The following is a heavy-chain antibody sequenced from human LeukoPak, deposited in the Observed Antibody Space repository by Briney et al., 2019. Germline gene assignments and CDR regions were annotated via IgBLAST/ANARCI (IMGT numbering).Heavy chain of an antibody. J-gene: IGHJ6*03. Sequence: SETLSLTCAVYGGSFSGYYWSWIRQPPGKGLEWIGEINHSGSTNYNPSLKSRVTISVDTSKNQFSLKLSSVTAADTAVYYCARGPYYYGSGNYYYYMDVWGKGTTVTVSS. CDR2: INHSGST. CDR1: GGSFSGYY. D-gene: IGHD3-10*01. V-gene: IGHV4-34*01. CDR3: ARGPYYYGSGNYYYYMDV.